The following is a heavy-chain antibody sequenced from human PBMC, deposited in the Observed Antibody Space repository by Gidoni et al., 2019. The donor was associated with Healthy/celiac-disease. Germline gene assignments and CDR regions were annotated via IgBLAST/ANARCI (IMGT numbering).Heavy chain of an antibody. J-gene: IGHJ4*02. V-gene: IGHV3-11*05. CDR2: ISSRSSYT. Sequence: QVQLVESGGGLVKPGGSLRLSCSSSGFTFSDYYMSWIRQAPGKGLEWVAYISSRSSYTNYADSVKDRFTISRDNAKNSLYLQMNSRRAEDTAVYYCARGAGPGSYLPLDYWGQGTLVTVSS. CDR1: GFTFSDYY. D-gene: IGHD3-16*02. CDR3: ARGAGPGSYLPLDY.